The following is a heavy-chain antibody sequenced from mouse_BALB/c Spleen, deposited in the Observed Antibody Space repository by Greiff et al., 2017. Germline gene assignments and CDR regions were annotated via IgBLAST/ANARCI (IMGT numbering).Heavy chain of an antibody. V-gene: IGHV2-6-7*01. CDR2: IWGDGST. D-gene: IGHD2-4*01. CDR3: ARDKNYDYPYYAMDY. J-gene: IGHJ4*01. CDR1: GFSLTGYG. Sequence: VQLVESGPGLVQPSQSLSITCTVSGFSLTGYGVNWVRQPPGKGLEWLGMIWGDGSTDYNSALKSRLSISKDNSKSQVFLKMNSLQTDDTARYYCARDKNYDYPYYAMDYWGQGTSVTVSS.